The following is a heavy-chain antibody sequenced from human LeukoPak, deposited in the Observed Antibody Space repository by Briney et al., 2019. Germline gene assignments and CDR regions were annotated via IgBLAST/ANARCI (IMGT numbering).Heavy chain of an antibody. V-gene: IGHV4-39*07. CDR2: IYYSGST. CDR1: GGSISSSSYY. J-gene: IGHJ3*02. CDR3: ARRDKAVPGDAFDM. Sequence: SETLSLTCTVSGGSISSSSYYWGWIRQPPGKGLGWIGSIYYSGSTYYNPSLKSRVTISVDTSKNQFSLKLSSVTAADTAVYYCARRDKAVPGDAFDMWGQGTMVTVSS. D-gene: IGHD6-19*01.